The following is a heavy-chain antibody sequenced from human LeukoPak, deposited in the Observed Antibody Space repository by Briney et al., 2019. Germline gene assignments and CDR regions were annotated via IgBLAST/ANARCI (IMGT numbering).Heavy chain of an antibody. Sequence: ASVKVSCKASGYTFTSYYMHWVRQAPGQGLEWMGIINPSGGSTSYAQKFQGRVTMTRDMSTSTVYMELSSLRSEDTAVYYCARSPTTVTTHDYWGQGTLVTVSS. CDR2: INPSGGST. CDR3: ARSPTTVTTHDY. D-gene: IGHD4-17*01. J-gene: IGHJ4*02. CDR1: GYTFTSYY. V-gene: IGHV1-46*01.